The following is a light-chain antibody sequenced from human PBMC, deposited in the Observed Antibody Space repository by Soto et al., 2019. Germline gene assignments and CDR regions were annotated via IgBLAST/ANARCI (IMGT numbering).Light chain of an antibody. CDR1: QSVSNNY. Sequence: EIVLTQSPGTLSLSPGARATLSCRAIQSVSNNYLAWYQQKPGQAPRLLIYGASNRATGIPDRFSGSGSGTDFTLTISRLEPEDFAVYYCQQYGSSPLWTFGQGTKVDIK. CDR2: GAS. V-gene: IGKV3-20*01. J-gene: IGKJ1*01. CDR3: QQYGSSPLWT.